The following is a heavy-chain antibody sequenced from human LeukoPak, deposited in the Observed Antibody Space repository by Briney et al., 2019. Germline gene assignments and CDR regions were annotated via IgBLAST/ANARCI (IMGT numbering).Heavy chain of an antibody. J-gene: IGHJ4*02. CDR2: SKDKTNKYTT. CDR3: AKKRSGSNYPFDY. D-gene: IGHD1-26*01. V-gene: IGHV3-72*01. CDR1: GFTFSDHH. Sequence: GGSLRLSCAASGFTFSDHHMDWVCQAPGKGLEWVGRSKDKTNKYTTEYAASVKGRFTISRDDSKKSVYLQMNSLKTEDTAVYYCAKKRSGSNYPFDYWGQGTLVTVSS.